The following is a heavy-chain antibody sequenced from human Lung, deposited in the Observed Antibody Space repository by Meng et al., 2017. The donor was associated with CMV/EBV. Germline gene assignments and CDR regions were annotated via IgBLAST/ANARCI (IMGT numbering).Heavy chain of an antibody. CDR2: ISANNGNT. D-gene: IGHD3-10*01. Sequence: ASVKVSCKASGYSFSSYGVHWVRQAPGQGLEWLGWISANNGNTYYAQKFEGRVTMTTDTSTHIAYMELRSLGSDDTAVYYCTRDRWYYGSGKYYPFDLWGQGXLVTVSS. CDR3: TRDRWYYGSGKYYPFDL. V-gene: IGHV1-18*01. J-gene: IGHJ4*02. CDR1: GYSFSSYG.